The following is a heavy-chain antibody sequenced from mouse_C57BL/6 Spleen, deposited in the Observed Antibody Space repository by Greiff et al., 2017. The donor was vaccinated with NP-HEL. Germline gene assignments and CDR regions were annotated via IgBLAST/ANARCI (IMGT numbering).Heavy chain of an antibody. Sequence: EVQLQQSGPVLVKPGASVKMSCKASGYTFTDYYMNWVKQSHGKSLEWIGVINPYNGGTSYNQKFKGKATLTVDKSSSTAYMELNSLTSEDSAVYYCARLPHYGSSPSYFDYWGQGTTLTVSS. CDR3: ARLPHYGSSPSYFDY. CDR2: INPYNGGT. CDR1: GYTFTDYY. V-gene: IGHV1-19*01. D-gene: IGHD1-1*01. J-gene: IGHJ2*01.